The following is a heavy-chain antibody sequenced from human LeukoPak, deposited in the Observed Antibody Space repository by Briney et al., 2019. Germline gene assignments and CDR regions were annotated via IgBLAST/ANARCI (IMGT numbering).Heavy chain of an antibody. CDR3: AREFNYDILTGYYYDAFDI. Sequence: PSQTLSLTCTVSGGSISSGSYYWSWIRQPAGKGLEWIGRIYTSGSTNYNPSLKSRVTISVDTSKNQFSLKLSPVTAADTAVYYCAREFNYDILTGYYYDAFDIWGQGTMVTVSS. CDR2: IYTSGST. V-gene: IGHV4-61*02. CDR1: GGSISSGSYY. D-gene: IGHD3-9*01. J-gene: IGHJ3*02.